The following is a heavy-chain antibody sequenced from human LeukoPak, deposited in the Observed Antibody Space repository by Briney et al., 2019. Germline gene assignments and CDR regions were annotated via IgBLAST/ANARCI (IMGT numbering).Heavy chain of an antibody. CDR3: ARDEENEGTQQLVRFLTGIDAFDI. CDR1: GYTFTSYG. D-gene: IGHD6-13*01. V-gene: IGHV1-18*01. Sequence: ASVKVSCKASGYTFTSYGISWVRQAPGQGLEWMGWISAYNGNTNYAQKLQGRVTMTTDTSTSTAYTELRSLRSDDTAVCYCARDEENEGTQQLVRFLTGIDAFDIWGQGTMVTVSS. CDR2: ISAYNGNT. J-gene: IGHJ3*02.